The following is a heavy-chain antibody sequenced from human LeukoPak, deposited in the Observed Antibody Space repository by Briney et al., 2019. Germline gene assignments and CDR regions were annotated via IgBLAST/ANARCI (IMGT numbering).Heavy chain of an antibody. Sequence: GASVKVSCKASGYTFTGYYMHWVRQAPGQGLEWLGWLNPNGGGTSYPQKFQGRVTMTRDTSTSTAYMELSSLRSDDTAMYYCARGGEWYYDSSTYRLFDYWGQGTLVTVSS. D-gene: IGHD3-22*01. J-gene: IGHJ4*02. CDR2: LNPNGGGT. V-gene: IGHV1-2*02. CDR3: ARGGEWYYDSSTYRLFDY. CDR1: GYTFTGYY.